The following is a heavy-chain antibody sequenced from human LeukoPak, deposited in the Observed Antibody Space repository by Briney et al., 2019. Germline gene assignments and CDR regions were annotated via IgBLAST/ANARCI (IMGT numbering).Heavy chain of an antibody. CDR1: GGSIGSHY. CDR2: VYDIGST. V-gene: IGHV4-59*11. J-gene: IGHJ6*03. Sequence: PSETLSLTCTVSGGSIGSHYWTWIRQTPGKGLEWIGYVYDIGSTKYNPSLKSRVTISVDTSKNQFSLRLSSVTAADTAVYYCARSSEGRYYYDSSGFSYYYYMDVWGKGTTVTISS. D-gene: IGHD3-22*01. CDR3: ARSSEGRYYYDSSGFSYYYYMDV.